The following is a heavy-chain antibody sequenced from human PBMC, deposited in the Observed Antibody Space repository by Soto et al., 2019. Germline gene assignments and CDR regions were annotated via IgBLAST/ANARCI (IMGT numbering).Heavy chain of an antibody. D-gene: IGHD2-15*01. CDR2: IYTTGST. J-gene: IGHJ6*02. CDR3: ARDRGRDGIDV. V-gene: IGHV4-4*07. Sequence: SETLSLTCSVSGGSIMSYYWTWIRQAAGKGQEWIGRIYTTGSTNYNPSLKGRVAMSVDTSKNQFSRRLSYVTAADTAVYYCARDRGRDGIDVWGQGTTVTVSS. CDR1: GGSIMSYY.